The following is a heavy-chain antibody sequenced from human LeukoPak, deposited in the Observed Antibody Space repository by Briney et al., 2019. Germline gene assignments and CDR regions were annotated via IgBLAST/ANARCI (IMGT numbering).Heavy chain of an antibody. V-gene: IGHV4-59*01. Sequence: PSETLSLTCTVSGGSIRSFYWSWIRQPPGKGLEYIGHIYYSGTTKYNPSLKSRVSISVDTAKSQFSLKLSSVTAADTAVYYCARDWILDYWGQGTLVTVSS. J-gene: IGHJ4*02. D-gene: IGHD1-1*01. CDR3: ARDWILDY. CDR1: GGSIRSFY. CDR2: IYYSGTT.